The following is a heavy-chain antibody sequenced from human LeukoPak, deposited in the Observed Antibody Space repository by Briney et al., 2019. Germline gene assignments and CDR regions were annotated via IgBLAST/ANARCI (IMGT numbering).Heavy chain of an antibody. V-gene: IGHV4-59*08. J-gene: IGHJ5*02. D-gene: IGHD1-7*01. Sequence: PSETLSLTCSVSGGSMISQYWTWIRQSPGKGLEWIGYIYYSGTTNYNPSLKSRVTISVDTSKNQFSLKLSSVTAADTAVYYCARKTGTTGWFDPWGQGTLVTVSS. CDR3: ARKTGTTGWFDP. CDR2: IYYSGTT. CDR1: GGSMISQY.